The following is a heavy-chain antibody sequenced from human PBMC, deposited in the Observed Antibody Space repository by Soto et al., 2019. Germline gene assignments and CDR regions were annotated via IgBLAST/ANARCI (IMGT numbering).Heavy chain of an antibody. CDR1: GYTFTSYG. CDR2: ISAYNGNT. D-gene: IGHD3-3*01. J-gene: IGHJ4*02. CDR3: ARVNYDFWSGYLGPFDY. Sequence: GASVKVSCKASGYTFTSYGISWVRQAPGQGLEWMGWISAYNGNTNYAQKLQGRVTMTTDTSTSTAYMELRSLRSDDTAVYYCARVNYDFWSGYLGPFDYWGQGTLVTVSS. V-gene: IGHV1-18*01.